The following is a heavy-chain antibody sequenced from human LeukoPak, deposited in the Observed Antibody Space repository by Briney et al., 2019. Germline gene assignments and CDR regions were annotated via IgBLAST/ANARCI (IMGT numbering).Heavy chain of an antibody. CDR3: ARDPSNSSGFRIYFDY. CDR2: ISAYNGNT. J-gene: IGHJ4*02. CDR1: GYTFTGYY. V-gene: IGHV1-18*04. D-gene: IGHD3-22*01. Sequence: ASVKVSCKASGYTFTGYYMHWVRQAPGQGLEWMGWISAYNGNTNYAQKLQGRVTMTTDTSTSTTYMELRSLTSDDTAVYYCARDPSNSSGFRIYFDYWGQGSLVTVSS.